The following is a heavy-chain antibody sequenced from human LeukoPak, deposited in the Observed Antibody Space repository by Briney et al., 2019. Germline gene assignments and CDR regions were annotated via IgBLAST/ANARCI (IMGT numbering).Heavy chain of an antibody. CDR2: VNTDGRST. CDR3: AREGRIVGATIDY. Sequence: GSLRLSCAASGFTFSSYWMHWVRQAPGKGLVWVSRVNTDGRSTSYADSVKGRFTISRDNAKNTLYLQMDSLRAEDTAVYYCAREGRIVGATIDYWGQGALVTVSS. CDR1: GFTFSSYW. D-gene: IGHD1-26*01. V-gene: IGHV3-74*01. J-gene: IGHJ4*02.